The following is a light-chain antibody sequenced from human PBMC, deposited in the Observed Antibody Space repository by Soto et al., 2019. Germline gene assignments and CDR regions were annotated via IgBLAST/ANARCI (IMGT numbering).Light chain of an antibody. Sequence: EIVLTQSPGTLSLSPGERATLSCRASRNINGNYLGWYQLKRGQAPRLLIYGTSTRATGIPDRFSGSGSGTAFTLTISRLEPEDFAVYYCQQYGRSSWTFGQGTKVEVQ. CDR3: QQYGRSSWT. CDR1: RNINGNY. J-gene: IGKJ1*01. V-gene: IGKV3-20*01. CDR2: GTS.